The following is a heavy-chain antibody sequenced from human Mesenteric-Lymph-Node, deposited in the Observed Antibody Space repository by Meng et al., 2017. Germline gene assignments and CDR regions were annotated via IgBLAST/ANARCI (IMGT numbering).Heavy chain of an antibody. Sequence: GGSLRLSCAASGFTFSNYWMSWVRQTPGKGLEWLACIQRDGSETHYADSVTGRFTISRDNAKNSLFLQMNSLRAEDTEIYYCASLDTAMVLGGHVIDIWGQGKTVDVAS. CDR2: IQRDGSET. CDR3: ASLDTAMVLGGHVIDI. J-gene: IGHJ3*02. CDR1: GFTFSNYW. D-gene: IGHD5-18*01. V-gene: IGHV3-7*01.